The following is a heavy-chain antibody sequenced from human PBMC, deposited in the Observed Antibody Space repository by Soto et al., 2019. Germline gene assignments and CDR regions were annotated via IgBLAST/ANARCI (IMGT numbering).Heavy chain of an antibody. D-gene: IGHD2-15*01. Sequence: ASVKVSCKASGYTFTSYYMHWVRQAPGQGLEWMGIINPSGGSTRYAQKFQGRVTMTRDTSTSTVYMELSSLRSEDTAVYYCARAAYCSGGSCADFDYWGQGTLVTVSS. J-gene: IGHJ4*02. CDR2: INPSGGST. V-gene: IGHV1-46*01. CDR1: GYTFTSYY. CDR3: ARAAYCSGGSCADFDY.